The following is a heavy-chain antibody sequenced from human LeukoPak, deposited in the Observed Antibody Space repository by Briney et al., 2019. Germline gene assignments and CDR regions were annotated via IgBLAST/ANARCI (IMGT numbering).Heavy chain of an antibody. Sequence: QSGGSLRLSCAASGFTFSNYAMNWVRQAPGKGLEWVSAISGPGANTYYADSVKGRFTIFRDNSKNTLYLQMNSLRVEDTALYYCARAYGTNGYYQLPIDYWGQGILVTVSS. CDR3: ARAYGTNGYYQLPIDY. J-gene: IGHJ4*02. D-gene: IGHD3-3*01. CDR1: GFTFSNYA. CDR2: ISGPGANT. V-gene: IGHV3-23*01.